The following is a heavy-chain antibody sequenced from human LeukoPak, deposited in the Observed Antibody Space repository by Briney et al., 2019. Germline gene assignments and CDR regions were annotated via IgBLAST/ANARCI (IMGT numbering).Heavy chain of an antibody. CDR1: GFTFDDYT. D-gene: IGHD3-10*01. V-gene: IGHV3-43*01. CDR3: AKAHYYGSGSLNRPDY. J-gene: IGHJ4*02. CDR2: ISWDGGST. Sequence: PGGSLRLSCAASGFTFDDYTMHWVRQAPGKGLEWVSLISWDGGSTYYADSVKGRFTISRDNSKNTLYLQMNSLRAEDTAVYYCAKAHYYGSGSLNRPDYWGQGTLVTVSS.